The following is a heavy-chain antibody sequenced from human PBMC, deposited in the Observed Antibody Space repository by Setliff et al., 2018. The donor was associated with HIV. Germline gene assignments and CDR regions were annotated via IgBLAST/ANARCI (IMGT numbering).Heavy chain of an antibody. D-gene: IGHD3-10*01. CDR2: ISGYGNR. Sequence: ASVKVSCKASGYTFNNYGVMWVRQAPGQGLEWMGWISGYGNRKYAQKFEGRLTVTTDTSTSTAYMELRTLRSDDTAVYFWASGRGIYGSGALEAYDIWGQGTMVTVSS. CDR3: ASGRGIYGSGALEAYDI. CDR1: GYTFNNYG. V-gene: IGHV1-18*01. J-gene: IGHJ3*02.